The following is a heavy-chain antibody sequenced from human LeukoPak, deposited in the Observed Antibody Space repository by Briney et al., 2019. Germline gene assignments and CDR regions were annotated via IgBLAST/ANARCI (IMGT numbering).Heavy chain of an antibody. CDR3: ARVWTDSGTYYDDRGAFDY. CDR1: GGSISSSSYY. J-gene: IGHJ4*02. V-gene: IGHV4-39*01. CDR2: IYYSGST. Sequence: SETLSLTCTVSGGSISSSSYYWGWIRQPPGKELEWIGTIYYSGSTYYNPSLKRRVTISVDTSKSQFSLKLFSVTAADTAVYYCARVWTDSGTYYDDRGAFDYWGQGTLVTVSS. D-gene: IGHD1-26*01.